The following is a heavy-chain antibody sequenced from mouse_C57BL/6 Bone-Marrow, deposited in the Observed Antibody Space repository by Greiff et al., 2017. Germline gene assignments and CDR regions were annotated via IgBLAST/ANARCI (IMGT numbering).Heavy chain of an antibody. V-gene: IGHV1-9*01. CDR2: ILPGSGST. J-gene: IGHJ4*01. CDR1: GYTFSSYW. D-gene: IGHD1-1*01. CDR3: AHTVVETYYAMDY. Sequence: LQESGAELMKPGASVKISCKATGYTFSSYWIEWVKQRPGHGLEWIGEILPGSGSTNYNEKFKGKATFTAETSSNTAYMQLSSLTSEDSAVYYCAHTVVETYYAMDYWGQGTSVTVSS.